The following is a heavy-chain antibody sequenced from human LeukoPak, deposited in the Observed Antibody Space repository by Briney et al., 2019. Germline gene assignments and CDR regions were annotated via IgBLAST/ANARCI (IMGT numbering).Heavy chain of an antibody. V-gene: IGHV4-39*07. J-gene: IGHJ6*03. CDR1: GGSISSSSYY. Sequence: SETLSLTCTVSGGSISSSSYYWGWIRQPPGKGLEWIGSIYYSGSTNYNPSLKSRVTISVDTSKNQFSLKLSSVTAADTAVYYCARGHHYDILTGYYGMWYMDVWGKGTTVTVSS. CDR2: IYYSGST. D-gene: IGHD3-9*01. CDR3: ARGHHYDILTGYYGMWYMDV.